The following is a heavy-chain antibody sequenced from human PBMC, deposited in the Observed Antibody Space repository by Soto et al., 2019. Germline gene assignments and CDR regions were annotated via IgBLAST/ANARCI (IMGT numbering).Heavy chain of an antibody. CDR1: GGSISSYY. J-gene: IGHJ3*02. Sequence: SETLSLTCTVSGGSISSYYWSWIRQPPGKGLEWIGYIYYSGSTNYNPSLKSRVTISVDTSKNQFSLKLSSVTAADTAVYYCARMVYGAFDIWGQGTMVTVSS. CDR3: ARMVYGAFDI. CDR2: IYYSGST. V-gene: IGHV4-59*01. D-gene: IGHD2-8*01.